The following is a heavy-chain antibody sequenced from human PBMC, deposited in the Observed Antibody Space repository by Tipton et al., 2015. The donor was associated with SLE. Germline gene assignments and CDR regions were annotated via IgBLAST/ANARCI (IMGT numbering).Heavy chain of an antibody. Sequence: SLRLSCAASGITFSSYWMTWVRQAPGKGLEGVANIEPDGSETYYVDSVRGRFTISRDNAENLMYLQMNSLRVEDTAVYYCATSVYCDDDCFFDWFDPWGQGTLVTVSS. J-gene: IGHJ5*02. D-gene: IGHD2-21*01. CDR2: IEPDGSET. CDR3: ATSVYCDDDCFFDWFDP. V-gene: IGHV3-7*01. CDR1: GITFSSYW.